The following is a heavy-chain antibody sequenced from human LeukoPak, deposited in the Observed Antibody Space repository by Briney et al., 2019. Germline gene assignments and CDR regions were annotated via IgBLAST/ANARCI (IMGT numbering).Heavy chain of an antibody. CDR1: GFTFGNYN. CDR2: ISSSSSAI. CDR3: TRDRSRAEDD. Sequence: GGSLRLSCAASGFTFGNYNFIWVRQAPGKGPEWVSYISSSSSAIHYADSVKGRFTISRDNAKNSLYLQMNSLRGEDTAVYYCTRDRSRAEDDWGQGTLVTVSS. V-gene: IGHV3-48*01. J-gene: IGHJ4*02. D-gene: IGHD1-14*01.